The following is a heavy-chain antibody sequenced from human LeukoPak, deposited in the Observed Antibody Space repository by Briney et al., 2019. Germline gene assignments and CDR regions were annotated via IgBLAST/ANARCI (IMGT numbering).Heavy chain of an antibody. V-gene: IGHV4-59*08. CDR1: GGSIHNSY. D-gene: IGHD6-19*01. Sequence: SETLSLTCTVSGGSIHNSYWTWIRQPPGKGLEWIGYIFSGGTTKYNPSLKSRVTISVDTSKNQFSLKLTSVNAADTAVYYCARQMSGSSGFDSWGQGTLVTVSS. CDR2: IFSGGTT. CDR3: ARQMSGSSGFDS. J-gene: IGHJ5*01.